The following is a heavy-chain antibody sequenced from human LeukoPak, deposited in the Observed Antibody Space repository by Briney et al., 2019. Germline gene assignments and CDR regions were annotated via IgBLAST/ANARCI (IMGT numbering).Heavy chain of an antibody. J-gene: IGHJ4*02. D-gene: IGHD1-7*01. V-gene: IGHV4-4*02. CDR2: ISHSGST. CDR1: GASISSGPW. CDR3: ARANYEPLDC. Sequence: PSETLSLTCAVSGASISSGPWWTWVRQPPGKGLEWIGEISHSGSTNYNPSLKSRVTMSVDKSKNQFSLKLSSVTAADTAVCYCARANYEPLDCWGQGTLVTVSS.